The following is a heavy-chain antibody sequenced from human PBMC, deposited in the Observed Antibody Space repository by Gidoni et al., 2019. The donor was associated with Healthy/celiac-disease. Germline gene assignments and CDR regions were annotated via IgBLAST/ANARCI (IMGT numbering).Heavy chain of an antibody. Sequence: QAPGKGLEWVAVISYDGSNKYYADSVKGRFTISRDNSKNTLYLQMNSLRAEDTAVYYCARDDAGCSGGSCYEFLSYYYYYGMDVWGQGTTVTVSS. CDR3: ARDDAGCSGGSCYEFLSYYYYYGMDV. J-gene: IGHJ6*02. D-gene: IGHD2-15*01. V-gene: IGHV3-30*01. CDR2: ISYDGSNK.